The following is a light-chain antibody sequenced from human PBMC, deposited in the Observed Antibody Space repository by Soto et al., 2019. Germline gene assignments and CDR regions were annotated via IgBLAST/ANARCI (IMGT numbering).Light chain of an antibody. CDR3: GSWDSSLSAYV. CDR1: SSNIGGNS. J-gene: IGLJ1*01. V-gene: IGLV1-51*01. Sequence: QTLLTQPPSVSAAPGQKVTLSCSGSSSNIGGNSVSWYQQLPGTAPKLLIYDDDKRPSGIPDRFSGSKSGTSATLGITGFHTGDEADYYCGSWDSSLSAYVFATGTKVTVL. CDR2: DDD.